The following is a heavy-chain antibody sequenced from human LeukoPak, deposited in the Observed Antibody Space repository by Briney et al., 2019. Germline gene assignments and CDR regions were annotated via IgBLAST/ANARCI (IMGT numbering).Heavy chain of an antibody. CDR3: ATYVYSGYDRAWYFDY. V-gene: IGHV1-46*01. CDR2: INPSGGST. Sequence: GASVKVSCKASGYTFTSYYMHWVRQAPGQGLEWMGIINPSGGSTSYAQKFQGRVTMTRDTSTSTVYMELSSLRSEDTAVYYCATYVYSGYDRAWYFDYWGQGTLVTVSS. D-gene: IGHD5-12*01. J-gene: IGHJ4*02. CDR1: GYTFTSYY.